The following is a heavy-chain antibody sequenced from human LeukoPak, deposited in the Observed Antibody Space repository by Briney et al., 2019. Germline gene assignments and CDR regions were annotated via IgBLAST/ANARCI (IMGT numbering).Heavy chain of an antibody. CDR1: GHTFTSYD. Sequence: ASVKVSCKASGHTFTSYDINWVRQATGQGLEWMGWMNPNSGSTGYAQKFQGRVTITRNTSISTAYMELSGLRSEDTAVYYCARGRSTGYPYYFEYWGQGTLVTVSS. D-gene: IGHD5-12*01. V-gene: IGHV1-8*03. CDR2: MNPNSGST. CDR3: ARGRSTGYPYYFEY. J-gene: IGHJ4*02.